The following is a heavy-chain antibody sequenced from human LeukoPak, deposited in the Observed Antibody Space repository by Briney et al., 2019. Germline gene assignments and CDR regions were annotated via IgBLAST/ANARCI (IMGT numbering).Heavy chain of an antibody. CDR2: IYYSGST. J-gene: IGHJ4*02. V-gene: IGHV4-39*01. Sequence: PSETLSLTCTVSGGSISSSSYYWGWIRQPPGKGLEWIGSIYYSGSTYYNPSLTSRVTISVDTSKNQFSLKLSSVTAADTAVYSGARPPARDTAMARGSFDYWAREPWSPSPQ. D-gene: IGHD5-18*01. CDR3: ARPPARDTAMARGSFDY. CDR1: GGSISSSSYY.